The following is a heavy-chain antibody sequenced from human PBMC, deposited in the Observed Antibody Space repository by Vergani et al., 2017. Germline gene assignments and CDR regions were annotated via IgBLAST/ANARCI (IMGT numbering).Heavy chain of an antibody. CDR1: GFTFSSYS. D-gene: IGHD3-10*01. J-gene: IGHJ4*02. V-gene: IGHV3-21*01. CDR3: ARRATITMVRSLDY. Sequence: EVQLVVSGGGLVKPGGSLRLSCAASGFTFSSYSMNWVRQAPGKGLEWVSSISSSSSYIYYADSVKGRFTISRDNAKNSLYLQMNSLRAEDTAVYYCARRATITMVRSLDYWGQGTLVTVSS. CDR2: ISSSSSYI.